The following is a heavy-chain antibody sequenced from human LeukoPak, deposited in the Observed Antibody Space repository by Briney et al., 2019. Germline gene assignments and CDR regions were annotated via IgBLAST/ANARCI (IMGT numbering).Heavy chain of an antibody. D-gene: IGHD6-19*01. Sequence: SETLSLTCAVYGGSFSGYYWSWIRQPPGKGLEWIGYIYYSGSAIYNPSLKSRVTMSVDTSKSQFSLTLSSVTAADTAVYYCASNMAGSSFDYWGQGTLVTVSS. J-gene: IGHJ4*01. CDR1: GGSFSGYY. CDR2: IYYSGSA. CDR3: ASNMAGSSFDY. V-gene: IGHV4-59*08.